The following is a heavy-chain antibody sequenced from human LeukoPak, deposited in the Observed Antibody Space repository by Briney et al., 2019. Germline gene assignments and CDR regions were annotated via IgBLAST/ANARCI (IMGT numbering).Heavy chain of an antibody. J-gene: IGHJ4*02. CDR2: IYPGDSDT. D-gene: IGHD3-9*01. CDR1: GYSFTNYW. CDR3: ADRLRYSDGGYFDY. Sequence: GESLKISCKGSGYSFTNYWIGWVRQMPGKGLEWMAIIYPGDSDTGYSPSFRGQVTISADKSISAAYLQWSSLKASDTAMYYCADRLRYSDGGYFDYWGQGTLVTVSS. V-gene: IGHV5-51*01.